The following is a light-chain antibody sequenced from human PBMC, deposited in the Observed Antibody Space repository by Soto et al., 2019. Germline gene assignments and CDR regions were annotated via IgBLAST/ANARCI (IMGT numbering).Light chain of an antibody. Sequence: DIQMTQSPSSVSASVGDTVTITCWASQDINVYLNWYQQKPGEVPKLLIYSASSLHSGVPSRFTGSGSETDFTLTIRSLQPEDFATYYCQHGYVAPYNFGQGTKV. J-gene: IGKJ2*01. CDR3: QHGYVAPYN. CDR2: SAS. CDR1: QDINVY. V-gene: IGKV1-39*01.